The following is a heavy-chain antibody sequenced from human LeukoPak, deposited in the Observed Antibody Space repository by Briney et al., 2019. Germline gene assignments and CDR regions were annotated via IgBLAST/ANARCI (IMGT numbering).Heavy chain of an antibody. D-gene: IGHD6-19*01. CDR3: AKRPYSSGWDY. V-gene: IGHV3-20*04. CDR2: INWNGGST. Sequence: GGSLRLSCAASGFTFDDYGMSWVRQAPGKGLEWVSGINWNGGSTGYADSVKGRFTISRDNAKNSLYLQMNSLRAEDTAVYYCAKRPYSSGWDYWGQGTLVTVSS. CDR1: GFTFDDYG. J-gene: IGHJ4*02.